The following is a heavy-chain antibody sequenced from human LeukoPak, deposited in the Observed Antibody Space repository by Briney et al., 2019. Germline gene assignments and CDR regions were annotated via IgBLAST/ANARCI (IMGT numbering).Heavy chain of an antibody. CDR2: INVDNGNA. V-gene: IGHV1-18*01. D-gene: IGHD2-2*01. CDR3: GRLSSRNYGMDV. J-gene: IGHJ6*02. Sequence: ASVKVSCKASGYTFTSYGISWVRQAPGQGLEWMGWINVDNGNADYAHKVQGRVTMTTDTSTGTAYMELTSLRSDDTAVYYCGRLSSRNYGMDVWGQGTTVTVSS. CDR1: GYTFTSYG.